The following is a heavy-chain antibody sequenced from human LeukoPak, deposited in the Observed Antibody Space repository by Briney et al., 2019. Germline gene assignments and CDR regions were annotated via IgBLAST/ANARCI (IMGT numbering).Heavy chain of an antibody. D-gene: IGHD2-2*01. CDR3: AKGYCSSTTCSVDY. CDR2: IRHDGSNK. J-gene: IGHJ4*02. CDR1: GVTFSSYG. Sequence: GGSLRLSCPASGVTFSSYGMHWVRQAPGKGLGWVAFIRHDGSNKYYADSVNGRFTISRDNSKNTLYLQMNSLRAEDTAVYYCAKGYCSSTTCSVDYWGQGTLVTVSS. V-gene: IGHV3-30*02.